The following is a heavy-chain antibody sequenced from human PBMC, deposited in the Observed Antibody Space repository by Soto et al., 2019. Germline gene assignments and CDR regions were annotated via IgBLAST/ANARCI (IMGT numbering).Heavy chain of an antibody. CDR2: TYYRSKWYN. Sequence: PSQTLSLTCAISGGSVSSNSAAWNWIRQSPSRGLEWLGRTYYRSKWYNDYAVSVKSRITINPDTSKNQFSLQLNSVTPEDTAVYYCARGPVLLWFGELYYFDYWGQGTLVTVSS. CDR1: GGSVSSNSAA. J-gene: IGHJ4*02. CDR3: ARGPVLLWFGELYYFDY. V-gene: IGHV6-1*01. D-gene: IGHD3-10*01.